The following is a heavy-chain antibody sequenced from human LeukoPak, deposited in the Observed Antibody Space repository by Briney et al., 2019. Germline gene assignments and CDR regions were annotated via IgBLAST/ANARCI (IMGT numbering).Heavy chain of an antibody. D-gene: IGHD4-23*01. CDR3: AGDYGGNSLDY. CDR1: GGSISGYY. CDR2: IHYSGST. Sequence: SETLSLTCTVSGGSISGYYWSWIRQPPGKGLEWIGYIHYSGSTNYNPSLKSRVTISVDTSKNQFSLKLSSVTAADTAVYYCAGDYGGNSLDYWGQGTLVTVSS. V-gene: IGHV4-59*12. J-gene: IGHJ4*02.